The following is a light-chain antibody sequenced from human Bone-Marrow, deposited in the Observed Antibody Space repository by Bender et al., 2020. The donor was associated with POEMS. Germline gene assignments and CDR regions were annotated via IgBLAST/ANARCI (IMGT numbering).Light chain of an antibody. J-gene: IGLJ1*01. Sequence: QSALTQPASVSGSPGQSITISCTGTRRDVGGYDFVSWYQESPGKAPNLLIYDVNKRPSGVSFRFSGSKSGNTASLTISGLRSEDEADYYCCSHGGSSALYVFGTGTRVIVV. V-gene: IGLV2-23*02. CDR3: CSHGGSSALYV. CDR1: RRDVGGYDF. CDR2: DVN.